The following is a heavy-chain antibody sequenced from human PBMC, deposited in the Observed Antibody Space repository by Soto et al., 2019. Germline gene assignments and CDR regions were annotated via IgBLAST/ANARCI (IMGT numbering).Heavy chain of an antibody. CDR3: AIRQGGTNY. Sequence: QVQVQQWGAGLLKPSETLSLTCAVYGGSFNPYYWSWVRQPPGKGLEWIAEIQQGGGTYYNPSLKSRITISLDTTNSQFSLNLNSVNDAETAVYYCAIRQGGTNYWGQGSLVIVAS. CDR1: GGSFNPYY. CDR2: IQQGGGT. V-gene: IGHV4-34*02. D-gene: IGHD3-16*01. J-gene: IGHJ4*02.